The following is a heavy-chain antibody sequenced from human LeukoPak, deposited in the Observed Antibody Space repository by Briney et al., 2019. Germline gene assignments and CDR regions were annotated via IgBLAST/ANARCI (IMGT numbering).Heavy chain of an antibody. CDR1: GFTFSSYE. J-gene: IGHJ4*02. Sequence: PGGSLRLSCAASGFTFSSYEMNWVRQAPGKGLEWVSYISSSGSTIYYADSVKGRFTISRDNAKNSLYLQMNSLRAEDTAVYYCARLSEMFRGPQVIYYFDYWGQGTLVTVSS. V-gene: IGHV3-48*03. D-gene: IGHD3-10*01. CDR2: ISSSGSTI. CDR3: ARLSEMFRGPQVIYYFDY.